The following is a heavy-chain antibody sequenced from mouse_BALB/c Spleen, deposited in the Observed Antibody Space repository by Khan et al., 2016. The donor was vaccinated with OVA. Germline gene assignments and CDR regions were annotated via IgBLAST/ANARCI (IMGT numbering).Heavy chain of an antibody. Sequence: VQLQQSGGEVIRPGTSVRISCKASGYTFTNYWLGWIRQRPGHGLEWIGDIYPGGYFTNYNEHFKGKATLTVDTSSSTANMQLSSLTSEDSAVYFCARRATWYFDVWGAGTTVTVSS. CDR1: GYTFTNYW. CDR3: ARRATWYFDV. J-gene: IGHJ1*01. D-gene: IGHD3-1*01. CDR2: IYPGGYFT. V-gene: IGHV1-63*02.